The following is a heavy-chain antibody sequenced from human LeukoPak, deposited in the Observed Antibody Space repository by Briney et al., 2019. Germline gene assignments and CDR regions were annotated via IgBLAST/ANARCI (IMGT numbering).Heavy chain of an antibody. CDR2: IIPIFGTA. CDR3: ASDGRRGFDY. V-gene: IGHV1-69*13. D-gene: IGHD1-26*01. J-gene: IGHJ4*02. CDR1: GGTFSSYA. Sequence: SVKVSRKASGGTFSSYAISWVRQAPGQGLEWMGGIIPIFGTANYAQKFQGRVTITADESTSTAYMELSSLRSEDTAVYYCASDGRRGFDYWGQGTLVTVSS.